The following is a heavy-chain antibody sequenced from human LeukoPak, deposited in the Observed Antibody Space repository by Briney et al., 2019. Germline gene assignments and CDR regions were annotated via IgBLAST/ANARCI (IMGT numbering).Heavy chain of an antibody. V-gene: IGHV4-34*01. CDR2: INHSGST. J-gene: IGHJ6*03. CDR3: ARGSTNYYMDV. CDR1: GFTFSSYE. Sequence: GSLRLSCTASGFTFSSYEMNWVRQPPGKGLEWIGEINHSGSTNYNPSLKSRVTISVDTSKNQFSLKLSSVTAADTAVYYCARGSTNYYMDVWGKGTTVTVSS.